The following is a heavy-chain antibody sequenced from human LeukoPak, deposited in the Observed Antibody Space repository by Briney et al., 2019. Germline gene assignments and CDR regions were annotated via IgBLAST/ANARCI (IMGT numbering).Heavy chain of an antibody. V-gene: IGHV3-7*01. J-gene: IGHJ4*02. D-gene: IGHD6-6*01. CDR1: GYSFSTYW. Sequence: GGSLRLSCAASGYSFSTYWMRWVRQAPGKGLEWVANIKQDGSMKGYVDSVKGRFTISRDNAKNSLYLQMNSLRADDTAVYFCAMIEQVVSNVEGGYWGQGTLVTVSS. CDR2: IKQDGSMK. CDR3: AMIEQVVSNVEGGY.